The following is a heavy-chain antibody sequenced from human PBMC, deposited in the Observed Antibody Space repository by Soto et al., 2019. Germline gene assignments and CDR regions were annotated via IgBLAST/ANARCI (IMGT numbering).Heavy chain of an antibody. V-gene: IGHV3-30-3*01. D-gene: IGHD2-15*01. CDR2: ISYDGSNK. Sequence: GGSLRLSCAASGFTFSSYAMHWVRQAPGKGLEWVAVISYDGSNKYYADSVKGRFTISRDNSKNTLYLQMNSLRAEDTAVYYCARESLKKYCSGGSCYLYYYYGMDVWGQGTTVTV. J-gene: IGHJ6*02. CDR3: ARESLKKYCSGGSCYLYYYYGMDV. CDR1: GFTFSSYA.